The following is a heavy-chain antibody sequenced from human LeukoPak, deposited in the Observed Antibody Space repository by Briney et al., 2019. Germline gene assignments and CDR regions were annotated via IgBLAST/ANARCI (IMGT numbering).Heavy chain of an antibody. V-gene: IGHV4-34*01. CDR3: ASLGKDYGDHEFDY. J-gene: IGHJ4*02. CDR2: INHSGST. D-gene: IGHD4-17*01. Sequence: PSETLPLTCAVYGGSFSGYYWSWIRQPPGKGLEWIGEINHSGSTNYNPSLKSRVTISVDTSKNQFSLKLSSVTAADTAVYYCASLGKDYGDHEFDYWGQGTLVTVSS. CDR1: GGSFSGYY.